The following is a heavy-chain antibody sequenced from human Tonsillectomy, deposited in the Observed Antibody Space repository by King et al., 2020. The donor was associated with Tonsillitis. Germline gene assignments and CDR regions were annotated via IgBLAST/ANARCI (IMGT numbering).Heavy chain of an antibody. J-gene: IGHJ1*01. CDR3: TRYAGGGSGSSYRYSQH. Sequence: QVQLQESGPGLVKPSETLSLTCTVSGGSMNTYYWNWIRQPPGKGLEWIGNIYYSGITNYDPSLKSRVTISVDTSKNQFSLKLSSLTAADTAISYCTRYAGGGSGSSYRYSQHWGQGTQVTVSS. CDR2: IYYSGIT. V-gene: IGHV4-59*01. CDR1: GGSMNTYY. D-gene: IGHD3-10*01.